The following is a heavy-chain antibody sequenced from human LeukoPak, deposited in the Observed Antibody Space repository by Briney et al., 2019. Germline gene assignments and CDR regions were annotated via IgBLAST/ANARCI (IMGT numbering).Heavy chain of an antibody. CDR1: GGPFTGYF. CDR3: AKVYSSSSRDSFDV. J-gene: IGHJ3*01. CDR2: INHGGSI. V-gene: IGHV4-34*01. D-gene: IGHD6-6*01. Sequence: SETLPLTCAVYGGPFTGYFWSWIRQSPGKGLEWIGEINHGGSINSNPSLKSRVTISRDTSKNQFSLNLYSVTAADTAVYYCAKVYSSSSRDSFDVWGQGTMVTVSS.